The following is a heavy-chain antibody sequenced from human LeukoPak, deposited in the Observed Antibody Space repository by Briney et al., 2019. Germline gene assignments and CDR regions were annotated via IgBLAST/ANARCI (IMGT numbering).Heavy chain of an antibody. CDR3: ARQRVVVVAARPNYYMDV. CDR1: GYSFTSYW. J-gene: IGHJ6*03. D-gene: IGHD2-15*01. V-gene: IGHV5-51*01. CDR2: IYPGDSDT. Sequence: GESLKISCKGSGYSFTSYWIGWVLQMPGKGLEWMGIIYPGDSDTRYSPSFQGQVTISADKSISTAYLQWSSLKASDTAMYYCARQRVVVVAARPNYYMDVWGKGTTVTVSS.